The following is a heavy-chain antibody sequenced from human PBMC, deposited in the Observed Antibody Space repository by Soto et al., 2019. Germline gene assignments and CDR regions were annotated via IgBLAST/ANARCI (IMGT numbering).Heavy chain of an antibody. J-gene: IGHJ5*02. CDR1: GGSFSGYY. CDR3: ARGAGELLWFGEPLYNWFDP. CDR2: INHSGST. D-gene: IGHD3-10*01. Sequence: ETLSLTCAVYGGSFSGYYWSWIRQPPGKGLEWIGEINHSGSTNYNPSLKSRVTISVDTSKNQFSLKLSSVTAADTAVYYCARGAGELLWFGEPLYNWFDPWGQGTLVTVSS. V-gene: IGHV4-34*01.